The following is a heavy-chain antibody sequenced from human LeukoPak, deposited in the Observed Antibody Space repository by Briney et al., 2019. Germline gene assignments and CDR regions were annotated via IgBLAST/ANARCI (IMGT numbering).Heavy chain of an antibody. D-gene: IGHD3-10*01. CDR3: AKNYGSGSYYQD. V-gene: IGHV3-23*01. Sequence: GGSLRLSCAASEFTFSNYAMNWVRQAPGKGLEWVSGISGGGGSTYYADSVKGRFTISRDNSKNTLYLQMNSLRAEDTAVYYCAKNYGSGSYYQDWGQGTLVTVSS. CDR1: EFTFSNYA. J-gene: IGHJ4*02. CDR2: ISGGGGST.